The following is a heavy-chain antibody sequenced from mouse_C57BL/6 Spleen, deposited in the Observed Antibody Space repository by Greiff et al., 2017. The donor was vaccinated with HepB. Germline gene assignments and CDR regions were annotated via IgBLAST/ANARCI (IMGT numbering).Heavy chain of an antibody. V-gene: IGHV1-82*01. CDR3: ALLYLTRFDY. CDR1: GYAFSSSW. D-gene: IGHD2-12*01. J-gene: IGHJ2*01. CDR2: IYPGDGDT. Sequence: VQLQQSGPELVKPGASVKISCKASGYAFSSSWMNWVKQRPGKGLEWIGRIYPGDGDTNYNGKFKGKATLTADKSSSTAYMQLSSLTSEDSAVYFCALLYLTRFDYWGQGTTLTVSS.